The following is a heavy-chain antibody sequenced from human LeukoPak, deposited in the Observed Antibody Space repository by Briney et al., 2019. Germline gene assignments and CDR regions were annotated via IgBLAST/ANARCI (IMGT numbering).Heavy chain of an antibody. CDR2: ISGSSRTM. CDR3: ARDLGLYDYGGNIDY. CDR1: GFTFSSYS. D-gene: IGHD4-23*01. J-gene: IGHJ4*02. V-gene: IGHV3-48*04. Sequence: QPGGSLTLSCAASGFTFSSYSMHWIRQAPGKGLEWVSYISGSSRTMYYVDSVKGRFTISRDNAKNSLYLQMNSLRAGDTAVYYCARDLGLYDYGGNIDYWGQGTLVTVSS.